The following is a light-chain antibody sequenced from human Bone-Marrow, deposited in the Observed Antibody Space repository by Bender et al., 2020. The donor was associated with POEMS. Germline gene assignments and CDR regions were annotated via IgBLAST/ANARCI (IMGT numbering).Light chain of an antibody. CDR2: EGN. CDR1: SSAVGTYNL. V-gene: IGLV2-23*01. CDR3: CSYAPGNTYV. J-gene: IGLJ1*01. Sequence: QSALAQPASVSGSPGQSITISCTGASSAVGTYNLVSWYQQHPGKAPKLMIYEGNKRPSGVSNRFSGSKSGHAATLTISGLQPEDEADYYCCSYAPGNTYVFGTGTTVAVL.